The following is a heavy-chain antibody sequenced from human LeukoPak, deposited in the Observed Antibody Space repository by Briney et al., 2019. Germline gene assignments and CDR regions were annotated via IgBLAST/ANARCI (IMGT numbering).Heavy chain of an antibody. J-gene: IGHJ3*02. V-gene: IGHV4-34*01. CDR2: INHSGST. CDR1: VGSFSGYY. CDR3: ARGLTTVTAGEYAFDI. Sequence: SETLSLTCAVYVGSFSGYYWSWIRQSPGRGLEWIGEINHSGSTNYNPSLKSRVTISVDTSKNQFSLNLDSMTAADTAVYYCARGLTTVTAGEYAFDIWGQGSRVTVSS. D-gene: IGHD4-17*01.